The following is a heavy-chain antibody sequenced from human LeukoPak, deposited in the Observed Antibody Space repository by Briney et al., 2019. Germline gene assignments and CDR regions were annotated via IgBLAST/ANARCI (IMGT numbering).Heavy chain of an antibody. V-gene: IGHV4-30-4*01. CDR2: IYYSGST. J-gene: IGHJ4*02. CDR3: ARDSSRWSWEGVGDY. Sequence: PSETLSLTCTVSGGSISSGDYYWSWIRQPPGKGLEWIGYIYYSGSTYYNPSLKSRVTISVDTSKNQFSLKLSSVTAADTAVYYCARDSSRWSWEGVGDYWGQGTLVTVSS. CDR1: GGSISSGDYY. D-gene: IGHD4-23*01.